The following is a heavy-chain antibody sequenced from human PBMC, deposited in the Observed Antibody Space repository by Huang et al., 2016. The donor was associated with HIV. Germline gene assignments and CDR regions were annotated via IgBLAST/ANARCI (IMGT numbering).Heavy chain of an antibody. Sequence: QVQLVESGGGLVKPGGSLRLSCAASGFTFSDYYMSWIRQTPVKGREWISYISSSDNSIYYADSVKGRFTIARDDAKNSLYLQMNSLRADDTAVYYCARRSAFYRLDYWGQGTLVTVSS. CDR3: ARRSAFYRLDY. D-gene: IGHD3-10*01. CDR2: ISSSDNSI. V-gene: IGHV3-11*01. J-gene: IGHJ4*02. CDR1: GFTFSDYY.